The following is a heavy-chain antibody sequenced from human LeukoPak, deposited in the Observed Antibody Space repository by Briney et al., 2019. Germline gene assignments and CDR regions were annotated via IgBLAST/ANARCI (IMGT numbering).Heavy chain of an antibody. J-gene: IGHJ4*02. CDR1: GFTFSSYW. CDR2: IKQDGSEK. Sequence: PGGSLRLSCAASGFTFSSYWMSWVRQAPGKGLEWVANIKQDGSEKYYVDSVKGRFTISRDNAKNSLYLQMNSLRAEDTAVYYCARGLDIVVVVAATTAIDHWGQGTLVTVSS. V-gene: IGHV3-7*03. CDR3: ARGLDIVVVVAATTAIDH. D-gene: IGHD2-15*01.